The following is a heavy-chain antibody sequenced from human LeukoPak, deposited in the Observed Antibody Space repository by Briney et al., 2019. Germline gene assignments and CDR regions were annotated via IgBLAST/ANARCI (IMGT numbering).Heavy chain of an antibody. CDR2: IYSGAST. CDR3: GREGDSYRTTGYFDY. Sequence: GVSLSLSCAASGFTVSSNYMSWVRQAPRKGLEWVSVIYSGASTYYADSVKGRFTISRDNSKNTLYLQMNSLRAEDTAVYYCGREGDSYRTTGYFDYWGQGTLVTVSS. V-gene: IGHV3-53*01. J-gene: IGHJ4*02. D-gene: IGHD5-24*01. CDR1: GFTVSSNY.